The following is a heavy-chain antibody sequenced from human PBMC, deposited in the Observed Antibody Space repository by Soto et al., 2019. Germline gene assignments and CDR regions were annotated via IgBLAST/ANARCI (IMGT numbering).Heavy chain of an antibody. Sequence: SSETLSLTCTVSGGSISSSSYYWGWIRQPPGKGLEWIGSIYYSGSTYYNPSLKSRVTISVDTSKNQFSLKLSSVTAADTAVYYCASPRDGYNTPLDYWGQGTLVTVSS. D-gene: IGHD5-12*01. J-gene: IGHJ4*02. V-gene: IGHV4-39*01. CDR2: IYYSGST. CDR1: GGSISSSSYY. CDR3: ASPRDGYNTPLDY.